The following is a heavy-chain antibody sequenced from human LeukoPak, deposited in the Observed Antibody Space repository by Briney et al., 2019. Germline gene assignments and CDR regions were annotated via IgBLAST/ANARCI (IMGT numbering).Heavy chain of an antibody. D-gene: IGHD3-9*01. CDR3: ARGRNYDILTGAGYWFDP. Sequence: GGSLRLSCAASGFTVSSNYMSWVRQAPGKGLEWVSVIYSGGSTYYADSVKGRFTISRDNSKNTLYLQMNSLRAEDTAVYYCARGRNYDILTGAGYWFDPWGQGTLVTVSS. CDR1: GFTVSSNY. CDR2: IYSGGST. J-gene: IGHJ5*02. V-gene: IGHV3-53*01.